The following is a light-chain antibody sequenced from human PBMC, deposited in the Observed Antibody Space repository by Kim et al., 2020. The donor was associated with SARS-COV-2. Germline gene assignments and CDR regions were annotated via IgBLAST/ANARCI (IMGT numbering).Light chain of an antibody. CDR1: QSLLHSNGYNY. CDR2: LGS. V-gene: IGKV2-28*01. Sequence: EPASISCRSSQSLLHSNGYNYLDWYLQKPGQSPQLLNYLGSNRASGVPDRFSGSGSGTDFTLKISRVEAEDVGVYYCMQALQTWTFGQGTKVDIK. J-gene: IGKJ1*01. CDR3: MQALQTWT.